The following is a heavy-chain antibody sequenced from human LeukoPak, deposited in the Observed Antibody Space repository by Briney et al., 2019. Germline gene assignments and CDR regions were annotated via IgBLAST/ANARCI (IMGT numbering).Heavy chain of an antibody. CDR1: GGTFSSYA. V-gene: IGHV1-69*04. CDR2: IIPILGIA. Sequence: SVKVSCKASGGTFSSYAISWVRQAPGQGLEWMGRIIPILGIANYAQKFQGRVTITADKSTSTAYMKLSSLRSEDTAVYYCARDRIAAAGIEIDYWGQGTLVTVSS. D-gene: IGHD6-13*01. J-gene: IGHJ4*02. CDR3: ARDRIAAAGIEIDY.